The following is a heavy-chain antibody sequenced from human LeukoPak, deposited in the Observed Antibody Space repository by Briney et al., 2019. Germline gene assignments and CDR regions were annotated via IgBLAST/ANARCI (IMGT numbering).Heavy chain of an antibody. CDR1: GFTFSSYE. CDR2: IWYDGNNK. V-gene: IGHV3-33*06. CDR3: AKDMELGGFDY. J-gene: IGHJ4*02. Sequence: PGGSLRLSCVASGFTFSSYEMNWVRQAPGKGLEWVAVIWYDGNNKYYADSVKGRFTISRDNSKNTLYLQMNSLRAEDTAVYYCAKDMELGGFDYWGQGTLVTVSS. D-gene: IGHD3-16*01.